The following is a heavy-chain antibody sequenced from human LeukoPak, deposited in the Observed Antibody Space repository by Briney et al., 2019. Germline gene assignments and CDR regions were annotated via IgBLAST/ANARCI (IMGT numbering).Heavy chain of an antibody. CDR3: ARRRGIVVVTAGARNWFDP. CDR2: INHSGST. Sequence: SETLSLTCAVSGGSFSGYYWSWIRQPPGKGLEWIGEINHSGSTNYNPSLKSRVTISVDTSKNQSSLKLSSVTAADTAVYYCARRRGIVVVTAGARNWFDPWGQGTLVTVSS. V-gene: IGHV4-34*01. J-gene: IGHJ5*02. CDR1: GGSFSGYY. D-gene: IGHD2-21*02.